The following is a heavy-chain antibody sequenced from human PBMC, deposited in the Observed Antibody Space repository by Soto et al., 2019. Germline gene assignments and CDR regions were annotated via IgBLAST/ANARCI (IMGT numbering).Heavy chain of an antibody. CDR2: IDYSGKT. Sequence: AETLSLTCSVSGYLISSGYYWGWVRPTPGKGLGWLGSIDYSGKTYKNPSLKSRVSASVDLSQNQFSLNLRSVTAADTAVYFCARDLSSGYDSYYSECWGKGNMVTVSS. J-gene: IGHJ4*02. V-gene: IGHV4-38-2*02. CDR3: ARDLSSGYDSYYSEC. CDR1: GYLISSGYY. D-gene: IGHD3-22*01.